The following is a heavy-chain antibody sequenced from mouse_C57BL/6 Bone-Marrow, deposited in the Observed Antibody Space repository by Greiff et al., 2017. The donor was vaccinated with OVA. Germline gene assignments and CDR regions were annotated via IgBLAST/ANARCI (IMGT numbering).Heavy chain of an antibody. D-gene: IGHD2-5*01. J-gene: IGHJ4*01. CDR1: EYEFPSHD. Sequence: EVQGVESGGGLVQPGESLKLSCESNEYEFPSHDMSWVRKTPEKRLELVAAINSDGGSTYYPDTMKRRIIISRDNTKKTLYLQMSSLRSEDTALYYCASPSIVTTRYYAMDYWGQGTSVTVSS. CDR2: INSDGGST. V-gene: IGHV5-2*01. CDR3: ASPSIVTTRYYAMDY.